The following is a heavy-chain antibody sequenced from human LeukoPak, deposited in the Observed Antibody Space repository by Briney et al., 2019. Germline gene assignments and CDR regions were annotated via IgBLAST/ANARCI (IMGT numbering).Heavy chain of an antibody. CDR2: ISYDGSNK. V-gene: IGHV3-30*18. D-gene: IGHD6-13*01. Sequence: GGSLRLSCAASGFTFSSYSMHWVRQAPGKGLEWVAVISYDGSNKYYADSVKGRFTISRDNSKNTLYLQMNSLRAEDTAVYYCAKDDSSWPFQHWGQGTLVTVSS. J-gene: IGHJ1*01. CDR1: GFTFSSYS. CDR3: AKDDSSWPFQH.